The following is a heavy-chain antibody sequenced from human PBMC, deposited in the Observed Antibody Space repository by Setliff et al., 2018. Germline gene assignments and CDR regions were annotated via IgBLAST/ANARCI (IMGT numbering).Heavy chain of an antibody. J-gene: IGHJ4*02. CDR1: GGSFSGYY. Sequence: SETLSLTCAVYGGSFSGYYWSWIRQPPGKGLEWIGEINHSGSTNYNPSLKSRVTISVDTSKNQFSLKLSSVTAADTAVYYCARSLNYNLWSGYEQKFRPSVFFDYWGQGTLVTVSS. D-gene: IGHD3-3*01. V-gene: IGHV4-34*01. CDR2: INHSGST. CDR3: ARSLNYNLWSGYEQKFRPSVFFDY.